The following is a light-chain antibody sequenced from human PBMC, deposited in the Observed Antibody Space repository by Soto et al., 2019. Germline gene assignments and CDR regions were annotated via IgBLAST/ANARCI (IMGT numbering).Light chain of an antibody. Sequence: EIVLTQSPGTLSLSPGERATLSCRASQSVSSSYLAWYQQKPGQAPRLLIYGASSRATGIPDRFSASGSGTDFTLTISSLEPEDFAVYYCQQYGSSPVTFGQGTRLEIK. CDR3: QQYGSSPVT. CDR2: GAS. V-gene: IGKV3-20*01. J-gene: IGKJ5*01. CDR1: QSVSSSY.